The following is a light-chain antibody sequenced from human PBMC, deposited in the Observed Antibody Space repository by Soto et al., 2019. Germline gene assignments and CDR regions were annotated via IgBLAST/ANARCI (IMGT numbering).Light chain of an antibody. CDR1: QDISNH. J-gene: IGKJ4*01. Sequence: DIQMTQSPSSLSASVGDRVTITCRASQDISNHLAWFQQKPGKAPKSLISAAYSLQSGVPSKFIGSGSATDFTHTISSLQTEDFATYYCQQYNSYPVSFGGGTKVEIK. V-gene: IGKV1-16*02. CDR3: QQYNSYPVS. CDR2: AAY.